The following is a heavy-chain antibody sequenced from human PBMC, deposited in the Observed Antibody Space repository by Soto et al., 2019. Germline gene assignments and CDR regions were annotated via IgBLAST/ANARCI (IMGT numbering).Heavy chain of an antibody. V-gene: IGHV3-23*04. CDR2: ISDSGDST. Sequence: EVQLVESGGGLVQPGGSLRLSCADSGFTFSSYSMNWVRQAPGKGLEWVSSISDSGDSTYSADSVKGRFTISRDNSKDMLYLQMNSLRAEDTAVYYCARKNVVVLGNYGFLWGQGTLVTVSS. CDR3: ARKNVVVLGNYGFL. D-gene: IGHD2-15*01. J-gene: IGHJ4*02. CDR1: GFTFSSYS.